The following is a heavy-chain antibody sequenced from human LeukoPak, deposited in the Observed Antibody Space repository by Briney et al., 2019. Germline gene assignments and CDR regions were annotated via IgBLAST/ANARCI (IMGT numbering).Heavy chain of an antibody. CDR2: IIPIFGTA. V-gene: IGHV1-69*13. CDR1: GGTFSSYA. D-gene: IGHD4-17*01. Sequence: ASVKVSCKASGGTFSSYAISWVRQAPGQGLEWMGGIIPIFGTANYAQKFQGRVTITADESTSTAYMELSSLRSEDTAVYYCARLGDTVTNIPIPDAFDTWGQGTMVTVSS. J-gene: IGHJ3*02. CDR3: ARLGDTVTNIPIPDAFDT.